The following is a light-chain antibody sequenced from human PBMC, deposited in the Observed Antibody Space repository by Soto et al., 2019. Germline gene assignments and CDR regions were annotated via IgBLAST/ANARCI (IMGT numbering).Light chain of an antibody. CDR3: SSYAGNNNLA. CDR1: SRDVGGYNY. J-gene: IGLJ2*01. CDR2: EVS. Sequence: QSVLTQPPSASGSPGQSVTISCTGTSRDVGGYNYVSWYQQHPGKAPKLLIYEVSERPSGVPDRFSGSKSGNTASLTVSGLQAEDEADYYCSSYAGNNNLAFGGGTKLTVL. V-gene: IGLV2-8*01.